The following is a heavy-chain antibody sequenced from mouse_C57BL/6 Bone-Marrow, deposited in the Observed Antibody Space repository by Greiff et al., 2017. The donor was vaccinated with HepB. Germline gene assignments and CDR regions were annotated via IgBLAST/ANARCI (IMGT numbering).Heavy chain of an antibody. CDR2: IDPENGDT. CDR1: GFNIKDDY. J-gene: IGHJ3*01. CDR3: TTPFYYDYDSWFAY. Sequence: VQLQQSGAELVRPGASVKLSCTASGFNIKDDYMHWVKQRPEQGLEWIGWIDPENGDTEYASKFQGKATITADTSSNTAYLQLSSLTSEDTAVYYCTTPFYYDYDSWFAYWGQGTLVTVSA. V-gene: IGHV14-4*01. D-gene: IGHD2-4*01.